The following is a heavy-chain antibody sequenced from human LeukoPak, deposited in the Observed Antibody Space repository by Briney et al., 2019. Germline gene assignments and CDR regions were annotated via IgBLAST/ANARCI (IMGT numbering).Heavy chain of an antibody. CDR2: ISGSGGST. J-gene: IGHJ4*02. V-gene: IGHV3-23*01. CDR1: GFTFNSYA. D-gene: IGHD6-13*01. CDR3: AKQQGIAAAGTDY. Sequence: GGSLRLSCAASGFTFNSYAMSWVRQAPVKGLEWVSAISGSGGSTYYADSVKGRFTISRDNSKNTLYLQMNSLRAEDTAVYYCAKQQGIAAAGTDYWGQGTLVTVSS.